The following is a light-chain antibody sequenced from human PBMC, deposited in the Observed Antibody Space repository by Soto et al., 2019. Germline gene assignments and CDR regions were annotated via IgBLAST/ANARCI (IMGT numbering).Light chain of an antibody. J-gene: IGKJ2*01. CDR2: GAS. CDR1: QSVSSSY. CDR3: QQYGSSPLYT. V-gene: IGKV3-20*01. Sequence: EIVLTQSPGTLSLSPGERATLSCRASQSVSSSYLAWYQQKPGQAPRLLIYGASSRATGIPDRFSGSGSGADFTLTIIRLEAEDFEVYYCQQYGSSPLYTFGQGTKLEIK.